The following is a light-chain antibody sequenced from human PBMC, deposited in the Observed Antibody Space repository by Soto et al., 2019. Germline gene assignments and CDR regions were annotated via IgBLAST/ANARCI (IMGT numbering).Light chain of an antibody. CDR3: QSYDSSLSGSRV. CDR1: NSNIGAGYD. CDR2: ANI. Sequence: QSVLTQPPSVSGASGQRVSISCTGSNSNIGAGYDVNWYQQLPGTAPKLLIYANIDRPSGVPDRFSGSKSGASAFLVITGLQAEDEAADYCQSYDSSLSGSRVFGGGTKLTVL. V-gene: IGLV1-40*01. J-gene: IGLJ3*02.